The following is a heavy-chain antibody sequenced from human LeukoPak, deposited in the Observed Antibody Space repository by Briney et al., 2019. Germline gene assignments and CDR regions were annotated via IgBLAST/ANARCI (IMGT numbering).Heavy chain of an antibody. V-gene: IGHV6-1*01. CDR2: TYYRSKWYN. CDR1: GDSVSSNSVA. J-gene: IGHJ4*02. Sequence: SQTLSLTCAISGDSVSSNSVAWHWIGQSPSRGLEWLGRTYYRSKWYNDYAVSVKSRIAINSDTSKNQFSPQLNSVTPEDTAVYYCARQAGYFDYWGQGTLVTVSS. D-gene: IGHD6-13*01. CDR3: ARQAGYFDY.